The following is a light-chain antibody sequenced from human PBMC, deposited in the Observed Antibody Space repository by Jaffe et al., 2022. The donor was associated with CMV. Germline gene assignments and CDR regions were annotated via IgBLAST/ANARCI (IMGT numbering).Light chain of an antibody. V-gene: IGKV1-39*01. CDR3: QQGYTTPLT. J-gene: IGKJ4*01. CDR1: QSISNY. CDR2: AAS. Sequence: DIQMTQSPSSLSASVGDRVTITCRASQSISNYLNWYQEKEGKAPNLLIFAASSLQSGVPPRFSGSGSGTDFTLTISSLQPEDFATYYCQQGYTTPLTFGGGTNVEIK.